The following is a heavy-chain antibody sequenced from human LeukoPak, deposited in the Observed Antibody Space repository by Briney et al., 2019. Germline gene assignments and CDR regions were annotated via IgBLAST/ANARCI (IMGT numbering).Heavy chain of an antibody. CDR2: IYSGGST. CDR3: ARDTGIAVAGSNY. D-gene: IGHD6-19*01. CDR1: GFTVSSNY. V-gene: IGHV3-53*01. Sequence: PGGSLRLSCAASGFTVSSNYMSWVRQAPGKGLEWVSVIYSGGSTYYADSVKGRFTISRDNSKNTLYLQMNSLRAEDTAVYYCARDTGIAVAGSNYWGHGTLVTVSS. J-gene: IGHJ4*01.